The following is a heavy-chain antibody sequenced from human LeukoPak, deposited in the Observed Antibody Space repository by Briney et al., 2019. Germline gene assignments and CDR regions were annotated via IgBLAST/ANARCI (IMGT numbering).Heavy chain of an antibody. CDR2: ISGSGAST. Sequence: GGSLRLSCAASGFTFSTNAMSWVRQAPGKGLEWISGISGSGASTYYADSVTGRFTISRDNSRNTLYLQMNSLRAEDTAVYYCAKASRREWLRAYFDYWGQGTLVTVSS. V-gene: IGHV3-23*01. D-gene: IGHD5-12*01. J-gene: IGHJ4*02. CDR3: AKASRREWLRAYFDY. CDR1: GFTFSTNA.